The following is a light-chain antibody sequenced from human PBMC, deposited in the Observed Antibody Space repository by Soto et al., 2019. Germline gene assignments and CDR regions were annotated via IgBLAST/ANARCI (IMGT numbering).Light chain of an antibody. CDR1: STNIGSNT. V-gene: IGLV1-44*01. CDR2: RNN. Sequence: QSVLTQPPSASGTPGQRVTISCSGRSTNIGSNTVNWYQQLPGMAPRLLIYRNNQRPSGVPDRFSGSKSGTSASLAITGLQSEDEADYYCAAWDDSLNGHVVFGGGTQLTVL. CDR3: AAWDDSLNGHVV. J-gene: IGLJ2*01.